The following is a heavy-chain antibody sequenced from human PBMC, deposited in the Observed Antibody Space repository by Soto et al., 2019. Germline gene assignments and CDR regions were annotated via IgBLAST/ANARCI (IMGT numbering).Heavy chain of an antibody. CDR3: ARAQISAGIDV. CDR1: GGSISSGGYS. CDR2: SYHSGST. V-gene: IGHV4-30-2*01. J-gene: IGHJ6*02. Sequence: QLQLQESGSGLVKPSQTLSLTCAVSGGSISSGGYSWRWIRQPPGKGLEWIGYSYHSGSTYCNPSLKSRVTISVDMSKNQFSLNLSSVTASDTAVYYCARAQISAGIDVWGQGTTVTVS.